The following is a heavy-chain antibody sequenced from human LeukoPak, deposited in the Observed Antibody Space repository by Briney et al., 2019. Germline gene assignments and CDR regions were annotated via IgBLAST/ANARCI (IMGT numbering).Heavy chain of an antibody. CDR1: GFTVSSNY. J-gene: IGHJ4*02. CDR3: ARRSGEGYFDC. CDR2: IYSGGDT. Sequence: GGSLRLSCAASGFTVSSNYMTWVRQAPGKGLEWLSVIYSGGDTYYAGSVKGRFTISRDNSKNTLYLQMNSLRAEDTAVYYCARRSGEGYFDCWGQGTLVTVSS. D-gene: IGHD1-26*01. V-gene: IGHV3-66*01.